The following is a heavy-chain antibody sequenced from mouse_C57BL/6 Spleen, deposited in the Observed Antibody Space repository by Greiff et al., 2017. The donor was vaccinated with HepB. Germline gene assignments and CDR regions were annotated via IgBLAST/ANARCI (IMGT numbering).Heavy chain of an antibody. CDR2: ISSGGSYT. Sequence: EVQLQESGGDLVKPGGSLKLSCAASGFTFSSYGMSWVRQTPDKRLEWVATISSGGSYTYYPDSVKGRFTISRDNAKNTLYLQMSSLKSEDTAMYYCARPASSVLRDYFDYWGQGTTLTVSS. J-gene: IGHJ2*01. V-gene: IGHV5-6*01. CDR1: GFTFSSYG. CDR3: ARPASSVLRDYFDY. D-gene: IGHD1-1*01.